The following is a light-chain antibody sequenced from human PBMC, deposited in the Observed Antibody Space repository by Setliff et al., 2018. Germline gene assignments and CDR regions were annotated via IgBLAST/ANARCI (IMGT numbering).Light chain of an antibody. V-gene: IGLV3-21*04. Sequence: SYELTQPPSVSVAPGKTATITCGGNNIGSKGVHWYQQKPGQAPVLVIYSDSDRPSGIPERISGSKSGNTATLTISRVEAGDEADYYCQAWDSRNDLNYVFGTGTKVTVL. CDR2: SDS. CDR3: QAWDSRNDLNYV. CDR1: NIGSKG. J-gene: IGLJ1*01.